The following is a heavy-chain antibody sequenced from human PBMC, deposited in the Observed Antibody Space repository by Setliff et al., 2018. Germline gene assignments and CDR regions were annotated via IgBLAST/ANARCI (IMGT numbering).Heavy chain of an antibody. D-gene: IGHD2-15*01. Sequence: SETLSLTCAASGGSFSDYYWTWIRQPPGKGLEWIGEINHSGSTNYNPSLKSRVTVSVDTSKNQFSLKLRSVTAADTAVFYCARLPGYCIGGTCSGYYTFDIWGQGTMVTVS. CDR2: INHSGST. J-gene: IGHJ3*02. V-gene: IGHV4-34*01. CDR1: GGSFSDYY. CDR3: ARLPGYCIGGTCSGYYTFDI.